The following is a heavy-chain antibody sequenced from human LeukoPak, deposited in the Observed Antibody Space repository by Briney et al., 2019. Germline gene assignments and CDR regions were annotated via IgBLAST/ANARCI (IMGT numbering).Heavy chain of an antibody. CDR1: GASISNYY. J-gene: IGHJ4*02. Sequence: SETLSLTCTVSGASISNYYWSWIRQPPEKGLDWMGHIHTSGVSRYYPSLESRLTLSIDTSRNHLSLKLTSVTAADTAVYFCPRLGSYHDFWGQGALVTVSS. V-gene: IGHV4-4*09. CDR3: PRLGSYHDF. D-gene: IGHD1-26*01. CDR2: IHTSGVS.